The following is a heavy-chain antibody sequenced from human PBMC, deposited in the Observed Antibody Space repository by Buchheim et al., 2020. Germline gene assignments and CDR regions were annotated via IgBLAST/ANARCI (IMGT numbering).Heavy chain of an antibody. CDR1: GFTFSSYA. Sequence: EVQLLESGGSLVQPGGSLRLSCAASGFTFSSYAMSWVRQAPGKGLEWVSAISGSGGSTYYADSVKGRFTISRDNSKNTLYLQMNSLRAEDTAVYYCAKDRTIFGVVIIYYFDYWGQGTL. J-gene: IGHJ4*02. V-gene: IGHV3-23*01. CDR2: ISGSGGST. CDR3: AKDRTIFGVVIIYYFDY. D-gene: IGHD3-3*01.